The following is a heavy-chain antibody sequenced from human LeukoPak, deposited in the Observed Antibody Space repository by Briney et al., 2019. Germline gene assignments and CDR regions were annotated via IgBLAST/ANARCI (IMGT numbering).Heavy chain of an antibody. D-gene: IGHD2/OR15-2a*01. CDR2: INPNSGGT. CDR3: ARLHWSSLLEKKDSNWFDP. Sequence: ASVKVSCKASGYTFTGYYMHWVRQAPGQGLEWMGWINPNSGGTNYAQKFQGRVTMTRDTSISTAYMELSRLRSDDTAVYYCARLHWSSLLEKKDSNWFDPWGQGTLVTVSS. V-gene: IGHV1-2*02. J-gene: IGHJ5*02. CDR1: GYTFTGYY.